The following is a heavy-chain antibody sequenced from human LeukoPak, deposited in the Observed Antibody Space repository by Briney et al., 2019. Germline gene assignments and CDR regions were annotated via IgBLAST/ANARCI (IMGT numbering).Heavy chain of an antibody. J-gene: IGHJ6*03. D-gene: IGHD6-13*01. V-gene: IGHV3-23*01. CDR2: ISGSGGST. Sequence: GGSLRLSCAASGFTFSSYAMSWVRQAPGKGLEWVSAISGSGGSTYYADSVKGRLTISRDSSKNTLYLQMNSLRAEDTALYYCARSTSSNYYYYMDVWGKGTTVTVSS. CDR3: ARSTSSNYYYYMDV. CDR1: GFTFSSYA.